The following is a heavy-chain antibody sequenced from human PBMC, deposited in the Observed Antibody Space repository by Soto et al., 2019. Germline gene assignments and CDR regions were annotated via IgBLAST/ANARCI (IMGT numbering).Heavy chain of an antibody. CDR1: GFTFSIYA. J-gene: IGHJ4*02. V-gene: IGHV3-23*01. CDR3: AKATRGGAATLIRDY. D-gene: IGHD6-13*01. Sequence: VQLLESGGGLVQPGGSLRLSCAAAGFTFSIYAMSWVRQAPGKGLEWVSASSGSGGSTYYADSVKGRFTISRDNSKNTLYLQMNSLRADDTAVYYCAKATRGGAATLIRDYWGQGTLVTVSS. CDR2: SSGSGGST.